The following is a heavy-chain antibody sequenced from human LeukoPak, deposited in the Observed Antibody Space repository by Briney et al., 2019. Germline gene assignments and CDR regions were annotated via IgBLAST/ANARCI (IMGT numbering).Heavy chain of an antibody. CDR1: GFTVSSNY. CDR3: AKEGVVAATFDY. D-gene: IGHD2-15*01. J-gene: IGHJ4*02. Sequence: GGSLRLSCAASGFTVSSNYMSWVRQAPGKGLEWVSVIYSGGSTYYADSVKGRFTISRDNSKNTLYLQMNSLRAEDTAVYYCAKEGVVAATFDYWGQGTLVTVSS. CDR2: IYSGGST. V-gene: IGHV3-53*01.